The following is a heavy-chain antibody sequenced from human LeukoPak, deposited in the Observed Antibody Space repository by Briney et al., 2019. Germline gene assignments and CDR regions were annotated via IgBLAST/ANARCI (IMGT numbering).Heavy chain of an antibody. CDR1: GFTFSSYS. Sequence: GGSLRLSCAASGFTFSSYSMNWVRQAPGKGLEWVSSISSSSSYIYYADSVKGRFTISRDNAKNSLYLQMNSLRAEDTAVYYCARDPTWDYYGMDVWGQGARVTVSS. J-gene: IGHJ6*02. CDR3: ARDPTWDYYGMDV. CDR2: ISSSSSYI. V-gene: IGHV3-21*01. D-gene: IGHD2/OR15-2a*01.